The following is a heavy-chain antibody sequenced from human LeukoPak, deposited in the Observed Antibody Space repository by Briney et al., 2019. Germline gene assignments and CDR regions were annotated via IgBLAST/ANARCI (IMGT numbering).Heavy chain of an antibody. Sequence: PGGSLRLSCVASGFIFSNYAMNWVRQAPGPGLEWVSTISPSGGVTYNADSVKGRFTISRDNSKNTLYLQMNTLRGEDTAVYYCAKGTTNWPPRCFDPWGQGTLVTVSS. CDR3: AKGTTNWPPRCFDP. CDR1: GFIFSNYA. V-gene: IGHV3-23*01. J-gene: IGHJ5*02. D-gene: IGHD1-1*01. CDR2: ISPSGGVT.